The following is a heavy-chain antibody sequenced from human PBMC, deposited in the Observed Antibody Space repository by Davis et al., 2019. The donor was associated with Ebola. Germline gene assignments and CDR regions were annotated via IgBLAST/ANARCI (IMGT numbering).Heavy chain of an antibody. J-gene: IGHJ5*02. CDR3: AREYDFLDP. V-gene: IGHV4-59*08. CDR2: IYYSGST. D-gene: IGHD3-3*01. Sequence: PSETLSLTCTVSGGSISSHYWSWIRQPPGKGLEWIGYIYYSGSTNYNPSLKSRVTISVDTSKNQFSLKLSSVTAADTAVYYCAREYDFLDPWGQGTLVTVSS. CDR1: GGSISSHY.